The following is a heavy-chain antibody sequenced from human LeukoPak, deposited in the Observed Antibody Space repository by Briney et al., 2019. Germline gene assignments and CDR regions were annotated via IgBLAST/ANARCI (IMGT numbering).Heavy chain of an antibody. Sequence: GGSLRLSCAASGFTFSSYAMSWVRQAPGKGLEWVSVIYSGGSTYYADSVKGRFTISRDNSKNTLYLQMNSLRAEDTAVYYCARERREGSYYYDSSGYAVWGQGTLVTVSS. V-gene: IGHV3-53*01. J-gene: IGHJ4*02. CDR3: ARERREGSYYYDSSGYAV. CDR2: IYSGGST. D-gene: IGHD3-22*01. CDR1: GFTFSSYA.